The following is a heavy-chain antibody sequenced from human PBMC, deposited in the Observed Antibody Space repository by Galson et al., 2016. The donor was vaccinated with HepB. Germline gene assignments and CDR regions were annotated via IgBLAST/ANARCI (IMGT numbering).Heavy chain of an antibody. D-gene: IGHD2-15*01. CDR3: AGGVRYCSGGASQIEC. J-gene: IGHJ4*02. CDR2: ISGGGTAI. CDR1: GFTFSDYY. Sequence: SLRLSCAASGFTFSDYYMSWIRQAPGKGLEWVSYISGGGTAISYADSVKGRFTISRDNSENSLYLQVNSLRAEDTAVYYCAGGVRYCSGGASQIECWGRGTTVTVSS. V-gene: IGHV3-11*01.